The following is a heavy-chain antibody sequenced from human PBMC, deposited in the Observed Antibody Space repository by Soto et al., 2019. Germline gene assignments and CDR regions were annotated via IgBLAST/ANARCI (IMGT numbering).Heavy chain of an antibody. CDR2: IRSKANSYAT. J-gene: IGHJ4*02. Sequence: EVQLVESGGGLVQPGGSLKLSCAASGFTFSGSAMDWVRQASGKGLEWVGRIRSKANSYATAYAVSVKGRFTISRDDSRNTAYLQMNSLKTEDTAVYYCARGVYDFWSGHPKRLDYWGQGTVVTVSS. D-gene: IGHD3-3*01. V-gene: IGHV3-73*02. CDR3: ARGVYDFWSGHPKRLDY. CDR1: GFTFSGSA.